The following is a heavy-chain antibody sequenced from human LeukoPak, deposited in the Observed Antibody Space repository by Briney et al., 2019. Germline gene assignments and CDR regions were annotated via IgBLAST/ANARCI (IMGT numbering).Heavy chain of an antibody. D-gene: IGHD2-2*03. CDR2: IRVYNGDT. J-gene: IGHJ4*02. CDR1: GGTFSSYA. V-gene: IGHV1-18*01. CDR3: ATGYCSSTNCRIDY. Sequence: GASVKVSCKASGGTFSSYAISWVRQGPGQGLEWMGWIRVYNGDTNYAQKLQGRVTMTTDTSTSTAYMELRSLRSDDTAVYYCATGYCSSTNCRIDYWGQGTLVSVSS.